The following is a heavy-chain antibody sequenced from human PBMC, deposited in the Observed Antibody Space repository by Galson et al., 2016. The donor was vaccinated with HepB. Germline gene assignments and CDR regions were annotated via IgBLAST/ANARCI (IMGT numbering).Heavy chain of an antibody. Sequence: SLRLSCAGSGFNFDDFAIHWVRQSPEKGLEWVSGITWDSSSIGYGDSVKGRFIISRDNAKNSVYLQMNSLGVEDTAFYYCAKDRSYASGSFNGGDFHYWGQGTLVTVSS. J-gene: IGHJ4*02. CDR1: GFNFDDFA. CDR3: AKDRSYASGSFNGGDFHY. V-gene: IGHV3-9*01. D-gene: IGHD3-10*01. CDR2: ITWDSSSI.